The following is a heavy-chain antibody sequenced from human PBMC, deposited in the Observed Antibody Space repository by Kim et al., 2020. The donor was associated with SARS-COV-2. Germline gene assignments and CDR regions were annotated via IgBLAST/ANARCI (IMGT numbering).Heavy chain of an antibody. Sequence: AQGFTGRFVFSLDTSVSTAYLQISSLKAEDTAVYYCAKDLGVASSYWFDPWGQGTLVTVSS. CDR3: AKDLGVASSYWFDP. J-gene: IGHJ5*02. V-gene: IGHV7-4-1*02. D-gene: IGHD6-19*01.